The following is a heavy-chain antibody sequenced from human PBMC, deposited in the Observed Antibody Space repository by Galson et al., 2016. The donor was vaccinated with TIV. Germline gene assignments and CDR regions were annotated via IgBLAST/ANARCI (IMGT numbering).Heavy chain of an antibody. Sequence: SLRLSCAAPGFTFSSYAMSWVRQAPGKGLEWVSAISASGGSTYYADSVKGRFTISRDNSKKTVYMQMNSLRAEDTAVYYCAKVPSSGFYYYYGMDVWGQGTTVTVSS. V-gene: IGHV3-23*01. CDR2: ISASGGST. J-gene: IGHJ6*02. D-gene: IGHD3-22*01. CDR3: AKVPSSGFYYYYGMDV. CDR1: GFTFSSYA.